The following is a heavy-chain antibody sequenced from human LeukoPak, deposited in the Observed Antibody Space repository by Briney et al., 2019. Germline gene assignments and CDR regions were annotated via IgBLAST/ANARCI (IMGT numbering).Heavy chain of an antibody. J-gene: IGHJ3*02. CDR3: ARDRESYYDSSGYWNAFDI. CDR1: GYSFTGYF. Sequence: ASVTVSCKASGYSFTGYFMHWVRQAPGEGLEWRGGINPNSGGTNYAQKFQGRVTMTRDTSITTVYMELSRLRSDDTAVYYCARDRESYYDSSGYWNAFDIWGQGTMVTVSS. V-gene: IGHV1-2*02. D-gene: IGHD3-22*01. CDR2: INPNSGGT.